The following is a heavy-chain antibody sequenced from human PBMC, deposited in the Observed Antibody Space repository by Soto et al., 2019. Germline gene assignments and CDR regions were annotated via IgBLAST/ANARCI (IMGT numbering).Heavy chain of an antibody. CDR2: IHPSGDT. J-gene: IGHJ1*01. D-gene: IGHD2-15*01. CDR1: GYKFTTYF. V-gene: IGHV1-46*01. Sequence: GASVKVSCKASGYKFTTYFIHWVRQAPGQGLEWMGMIHPSGDTGYAQKFRGRVTMTIDTSTTTAYMELRNLTSEDTAGYFYVRGYCTTSPCSGDFQFWGQGTLVTVSS. CDR3: VRGYCTTSPCSGDFQF.